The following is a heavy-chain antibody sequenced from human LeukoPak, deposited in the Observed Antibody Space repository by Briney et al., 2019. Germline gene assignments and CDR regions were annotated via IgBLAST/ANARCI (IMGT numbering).Heavy chain of an antibody. V-gene: IGHV3-11*01. CDR2: ISSSGTTI. CDR1: GFTFSDYY. Sequence: GGSLRLSCAASGFTFSDYYMSWIRQAPGKGLEWVSYISSSGTTIYYADPVKGRFTISRDNAKNSLYLQVNSLRAEDTAVYYCARRTVTRDWYFDLWGRGTLVTVSS. J-gene: IGHJ2*01. D-gene: IGHD4-17*01. CDR3: ARRTVTRDWYFDL.